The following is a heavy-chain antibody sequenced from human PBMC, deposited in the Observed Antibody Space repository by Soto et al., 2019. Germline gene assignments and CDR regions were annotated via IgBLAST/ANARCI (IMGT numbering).Heavy chain of an antibody. V-gene: IGHV3-15*01. CDR1: GFTFSNAW. Sequence: GGSLRLSCAASGFTFSNAWMSWVRQAPGKGLEWVGRIKSKTDGGTTDYAAPVKGRFTISRDDSKNTLYLQMNSLKTEDTAVYYCTTDRVDESQWLVLSEYFQHWGQGTLVTVSS. CDR3: TTDRVDESQWLVLSEYFQH. CDR2: IKSKTDGGTT. D-gene: IGHD6-19*01. J-gene: IGHJ1*01.